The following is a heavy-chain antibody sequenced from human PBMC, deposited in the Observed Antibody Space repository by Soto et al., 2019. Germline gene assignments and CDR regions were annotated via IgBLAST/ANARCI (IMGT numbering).Heavy chain of an antibody. CDR2: IYAGGDT. CDR3: ARDPVIGLFEL. Sequence: GGSLRLSCAASGFTFSSYSMNWVRQAPGKGLEWVSVIYAGGDTYYADSVKGRFTISRDNSKNTLNLQMNSLRAEDTAVYYCARDPVIGLFELWGRGTMVTSPQ. V-gene: IGHV3-66*01. J-gene: IGHJ2*01. CDR1: GFTFSSYS.